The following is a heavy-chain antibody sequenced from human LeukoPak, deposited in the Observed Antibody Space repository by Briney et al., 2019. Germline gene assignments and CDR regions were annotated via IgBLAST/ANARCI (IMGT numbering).Heavy chain of an antibody. CDR2: ISAYNGNT. CDR3: ARGLRIQLWNYYYYMDV. V-gene: IGHV1-18*01. Sequence: ASVKVSCKASGYTFTSYGISWVRQAPGQGLEWMGWISAYNGNTNYAQKLQGRVTMTTDTSTSTAYMELSSLRSEDTAVYYCARGLRIQLWNYYYYMDVWGKGTTVTVSS. J-gene: IGHJ6*03. CDR1: GYTFTSYG. D-gene: IGHD5-18*01.